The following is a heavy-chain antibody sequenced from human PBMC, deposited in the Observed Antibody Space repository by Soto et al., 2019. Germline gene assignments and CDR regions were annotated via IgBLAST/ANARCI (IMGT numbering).Heavy chain of an antibody. J-gene: IGHJ6*02. D-gene: IGHD3-22*01. Sequence: SETLSLTCTVSGDSISTHYWSWIRQPAGKGLEWIGRIYTSGSTNYNPSLKSRVTMSVDTSKNQFSLKLSSVTAADTAVYYCARANYDSSGYYLDGMDVWGQGTTVTVSS. CDR2: IYTSGST. V-gene: IGHV4-4*07. CDR1: GDSISTHY. CDR3: ARANYDSSGYYLDGMDV.